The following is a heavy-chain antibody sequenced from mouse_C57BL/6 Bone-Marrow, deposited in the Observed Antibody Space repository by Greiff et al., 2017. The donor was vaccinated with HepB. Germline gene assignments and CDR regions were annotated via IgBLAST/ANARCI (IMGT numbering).Heavy chain of an antibody. CDR2: ISDGGSYT. CDR3: ARGQTGNYAMDY. V-gene: IGHV5-4*03. J-gene: IGHJ4*01. Sequence: EVMLVESGGGLVKPGGSLKLSCAASGFTFSSYAMSWVRQTPEKRLEWVATISDGGSYTYYPDNVKGRFTISRDNAKNNLYLQMSHLKSEDTAMYYCARGQTGNYAMDYWGQGTSVTVSS. CDR1: GFTFSSYA. D-gene: IGHD4-1*01.